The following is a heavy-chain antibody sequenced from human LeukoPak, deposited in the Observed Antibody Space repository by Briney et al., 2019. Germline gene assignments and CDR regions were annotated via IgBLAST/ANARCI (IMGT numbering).Heavy chain of an antibody. V-gene: IGHV3-30*02. CDR1: GFTFSSYG. Sequence: GGSLRLSCAASGFTFSSYGMHWVRQAPGKGLEWVAFIRYDGSNKYYADSVKGRFTISRYNSKNTLYLQMNSLRAEDTAVYYCAKDSRGYCSSTSCYWGSGYFDYWGQGTLVTVSS. J-gene: IGHJ4*02. D-gene: IGHD2-2*01. CDR2: IRYDGSNK. CDR3: AKDSRGYCSSTSCYWGSGYFDY.